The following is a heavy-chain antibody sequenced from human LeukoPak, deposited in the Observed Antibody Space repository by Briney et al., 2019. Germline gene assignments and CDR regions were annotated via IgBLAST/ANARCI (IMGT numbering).Heavy chain of an antibody. D-gene: IGHD6-13*01. J-gene: IGHJ6*04. CDR1: GYTFTNYD. V-gene: IGHV1-8*01. CDR3: ARASISATGLDV. CDR2: MNPNSGNT. Sequence: ASVKVSCKASGYTFTNYDINWVRQATGQGLEWMGWMNPNSGNTAYAQKFQGRVTMTRNTSISTAYMELSSLRSEDTALYYWARASISATGLDVWGGGTTVTVSS.